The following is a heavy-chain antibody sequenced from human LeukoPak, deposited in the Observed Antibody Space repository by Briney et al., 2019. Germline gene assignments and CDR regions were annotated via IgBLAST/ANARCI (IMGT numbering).Heavy chain of an antibody. CDR1: GGSISSSSYY. Sequence: SETLSLTCTVSGGSISSSSYYWGWIRQPPGKGLEWIGYIYYSGSTNYNPSLKSRVTISVDTSKNQFSLKLSSVTAADTAVYYCAGSDGYSYGAFDYWGQGTLVTVSS. J-gene: IGHJ4*02. V-gene: IGHV4-61*05. CDR3: AGSDGYSYGAFDY. CDR2: IYYSGST. D-gene: IGHD5-18*01.